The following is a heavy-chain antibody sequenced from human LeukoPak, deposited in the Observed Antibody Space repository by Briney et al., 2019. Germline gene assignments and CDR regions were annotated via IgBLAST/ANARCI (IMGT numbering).Heavy chain of an antibody. J-gene: IGHJ5*02. CDR2: IYHSGST. Sequence: SETLSLTCTVSGYSISSGYYWDWIRQPPGKGLEWIGSIYHSGSTYYNPSLKSRVTISVDTSKNQFSLKLSSVTAADTAVYYCARDIMGGWFDPWGQGTLVTVSS. CDR1: GYSISSGYY. CDR3: ARDIMGGWFDP. D-gene: IGHD2-15*01. V-gene: IGHV4-38-2*02.